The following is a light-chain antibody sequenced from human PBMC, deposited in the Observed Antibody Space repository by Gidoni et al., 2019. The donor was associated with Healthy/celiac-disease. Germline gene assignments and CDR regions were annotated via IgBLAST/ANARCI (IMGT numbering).Light chain of an antibody. CDR1: QGISSY. V-gene: IGKV1-9*01. CDR2: AAS. CDR3: QQLLT. J-gene: IGKJ4*01. Sequence: DIQLPQSPSFLSASVGDRVSITCRASQGISSYLAWYQQKPGKAPKLLIYAASTLQSGVPSRFSGSGSGTEVTITISSMQPEDFETDYCQQLLTFGGGTKVEIK.